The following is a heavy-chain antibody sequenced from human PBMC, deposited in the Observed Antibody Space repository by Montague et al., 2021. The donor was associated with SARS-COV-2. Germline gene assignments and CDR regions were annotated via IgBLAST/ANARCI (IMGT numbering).Heavy chain of an antibody. V-gene: IGHV4-59*01. CDR1: GGSISSYY. D-gene: IGHD6-19*01. CDR2: IYYSGST. J-gene: IGHJ3*02. CDR3: ARGSGWMGNAFDI. Sequence: SETLSLTCTVSGGSISSYYWSWNRQPPGKGLEWIGYIYYSGSTNYNPSLKSRVTISVDTSKNQFSLKLSSVTAADTAVYYCARGSGWMGNAFDIWGQGTVVTVSS.